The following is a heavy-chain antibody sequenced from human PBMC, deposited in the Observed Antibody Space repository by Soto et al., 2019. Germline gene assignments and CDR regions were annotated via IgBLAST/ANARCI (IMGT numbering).Heavy chain of an antibody. CDR1: GGTFSSYA. D-gene: IGHD5-12*01. CDR2: IIPIFGTA. V-gene: IGHV1-69*13. Sequence: SVKVSCKAPGGTFSSYAISWVRQAPGQGLEWMGGIIPIFGTANYAQKFQGRVTITADESTSTAYMELSSLRSEDTAVYYCARGIYSGYDYYYYGMDVWGQGTTVTVSS. J-gene: IGHJ6*02. CDR3: ARGIYSGYDYYYYGMDV.